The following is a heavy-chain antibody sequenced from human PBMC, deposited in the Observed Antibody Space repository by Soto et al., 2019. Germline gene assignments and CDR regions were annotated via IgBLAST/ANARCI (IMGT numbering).Heavy chain of an antibody. D-gene: IGHD2-2*01. Sequence: QVQLVESGGGVVQPGRSLRLSCAASGFTFSSYGMHWVRQAPGKGLEWVAVIWYDGSNKYYADSVKGRFTISRDNSKNTLYLQMNSLRAEDTAVYYCARDSPDWSSTSCYYGMDVWGQGTTVTVSS. CDR2: IWYDGSNK. CDR3: ARDSPDWSSTSCYYGMDV. CDR1: GFTFSSYG. V-gene: IGHV3-33*01. J-gene: IGHJ6*02.